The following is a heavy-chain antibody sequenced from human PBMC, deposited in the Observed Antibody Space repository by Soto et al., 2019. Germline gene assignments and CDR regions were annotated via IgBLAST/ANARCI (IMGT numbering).Heavy chain of an antibody. D-gene: IGHD4-17*01. CDR2: INHSGST. J-gene: IGHJ4*02. CDR3: AREYGDYGVIDY. CDR1: GGSFSGYY. V-gene: IGHV4-34*01. Sequence: QVQLQQRGAGLLKPSETLSLTCAVYGGSFSGYYWSWIRQPPGKGLEWIGEINHSGSTNYNPSTKSRVTKSVDTHKNQFSLEQSSVTAAETAVYYCAREYGDYGVIDYWSQGTPVTVSS.